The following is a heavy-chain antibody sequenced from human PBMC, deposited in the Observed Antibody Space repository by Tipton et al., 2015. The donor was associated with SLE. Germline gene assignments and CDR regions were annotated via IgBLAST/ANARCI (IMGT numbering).Heavy chain of an antibody. D-gene: IGHD6-19*01. CDR2: INHSGST. Sequence: TLSLTCTVSGGSISSISYYWGWIRQPPGKGLEWIGEINHSGSTNYNPSLKSRVTISIDTSKNQFSLKLSSVAAADTAVFYCARGYSSGWPYYYYYGMDVWGQGTTVTVSS. V-gene: IGHV4-39*07. CDR3: ARGYSSGWPYYYYYGMDV. CDR1: GGSISSISYY. J-gene: IGHJ6*02.